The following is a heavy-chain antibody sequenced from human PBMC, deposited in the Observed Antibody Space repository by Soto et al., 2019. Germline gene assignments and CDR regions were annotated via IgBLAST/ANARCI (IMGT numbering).Heavy chain of an antibody. J-gene: IGHJ6*02. CDR1: GYTFTSYG. CDR2: ISAYNGNT. V-gene: IGHV1-18*04. CDR3: AREEYYGSGSHLLVNYYYYGMDV. D-gene: IGHD3-10*01. Sequence: ASVKVSCKASGYTFTSYGISWVRQAPGQGLEWMGWISAYNGNTNYTQKLQGRVTMTTDTSTSTAYMELRSLSSDDTAVYYCAREEYYGSGSHLLVNYYYYGMDVWGQGTTVTVSS.